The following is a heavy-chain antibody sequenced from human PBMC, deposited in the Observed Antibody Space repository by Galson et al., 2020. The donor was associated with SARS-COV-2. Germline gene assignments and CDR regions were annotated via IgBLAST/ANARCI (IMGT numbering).Heavy chain of an antibody. Sequence: TGGSLRLSCAASGFTFSSYWMHWVRQAPGKGLVWVSRINRDGSSTSYADSVKGRFTISRDNAKNTMYLQMNSLRAEDTAVYYCARSVPAADAGTAFDIWGQGTMVTVSS. CDR1: GFTFSSYW. D-gene: IGHD2-2*01. CDR3: ARSVPAADAGTAFDI. J-gene: IGHJ3*02. CDR2: INRDGSST. V-gene: IGHV3-74*01.